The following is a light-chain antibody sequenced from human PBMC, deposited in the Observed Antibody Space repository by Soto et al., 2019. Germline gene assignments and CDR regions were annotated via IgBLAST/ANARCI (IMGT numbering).Light chain of an antibody. CDR3: QHYNYWPQNAIT. Sequence: ESVLTQSPGTLSLSPGERSTLSCMAIQTVGSSFLAWFQHKPGQSPRLLIYXASTRATGIPDRFSGTGSGTDFTLTISRLEPEDFVVYYCQHYNYWPQNAITFGQGTRLEIK. J-gene: IGKJ5*01. CDR1: QTVGSSF. CDR2: XAS. V-gene: IGKV3-20*01.